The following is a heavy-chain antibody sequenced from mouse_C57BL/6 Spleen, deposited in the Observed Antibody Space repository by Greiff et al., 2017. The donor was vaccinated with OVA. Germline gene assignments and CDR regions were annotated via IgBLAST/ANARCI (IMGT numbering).Heavy chain of an antibody. CDR3: ARGYYGFDY. Sequence: QVQLQQSGAELVRPGASVKLSCKASGYTFTDYYINWVKQKPGQGLEWIARIYPGSGNNYYNEKFKGKATLTAEKSSSTAYMQLSSLTSEDSAVYFCARGYYGFDYWGQGTTLTVSS. J-gene: IGHJ2*01. V-gene: IGHV1-76*01. CDR2: IYPGSGNN. CDR1: GYTFTDYY. D-gene: IGHD1-1*02.